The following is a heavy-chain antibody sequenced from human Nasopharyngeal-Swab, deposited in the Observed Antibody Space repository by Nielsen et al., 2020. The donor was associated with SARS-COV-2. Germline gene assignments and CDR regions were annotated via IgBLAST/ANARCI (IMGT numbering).Heavy chain of an antibody. CDR1: GGSFSGYY. D-gene: IGHD3-10*01. J-gene: IGHJ6*02. CDR3: AKEAPPRPYYYGSGRYYGMDV. Sequence: SETLSLTCAVYGGSFSGYYWSWIRQPTGKGLEWIGEINHSGSTNYNPSLKSRVTISVDTSKKQFSLKLRSVTAADTAVYYCAKEAPPRPYYYGSGRYYGMDVWGQGTTVTVSS. V-gene: IGHV4-34*01. CDR2: INHSGST.